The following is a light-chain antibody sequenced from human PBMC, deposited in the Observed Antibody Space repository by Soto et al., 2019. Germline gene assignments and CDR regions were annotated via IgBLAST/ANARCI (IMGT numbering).Light chain of an antibody. CDR2: AAS. J-gene: IGKJ4*01. CDR1: QTISTY. Sequence: IQMTKSAFSLSASEQDRVTITCRASQTISTYLHWYQQKAGEAPKLLIYAASSLQSGVPSRFSGGGSGTDFTLTISSLQPEDFVTYFCQQSFSLPATFGGGTKVDIK. CDR3: QQSFSLPAT. V-gene: IGKV1-39*01.